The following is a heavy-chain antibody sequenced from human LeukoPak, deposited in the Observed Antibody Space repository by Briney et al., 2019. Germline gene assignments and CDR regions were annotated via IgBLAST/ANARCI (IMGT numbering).Heavy chain of an antibody. Sequence: GGSLRLSCAASGFTFSSYSMNWVRQAPGKGLEWVAFIRYDGSNKYYADSVKGRFTISRDNSKNTLYLQMNSLRAEDTAVYYCAKDMGVVPAARYFDYWGQGTLVTVSS. CDR1: GFTFSSYS. J-gene: IGHJ4*02. D-gene: IGHD2-2*01. CDR3: AKDMGVVPAARYFDY. V-gene: IGHV3-30*02. CDR2: IRYDGSNK.